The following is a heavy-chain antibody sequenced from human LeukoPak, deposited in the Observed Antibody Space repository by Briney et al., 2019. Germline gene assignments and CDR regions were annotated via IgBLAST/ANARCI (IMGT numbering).Heavy chain of an antibody. D-gene: IGHD3-10*01. J-gene: IGHJ4*02. CDR2: INPNSGGT. CDR1: GYTFTGYY. CDR3: ARDKDYYGSGSQPDY. V-gene: IGHV1-2*02. Sequence: GASVKVSCKASGYTFTGYYMQWVRQAPGQGLEWMGWINPNSGGTNYAQKFQGRVTMTRDTSISTAYMELSRLRSDDTAVYYCARDKDYYGSGSQPDYWGQGTLVTVSS.